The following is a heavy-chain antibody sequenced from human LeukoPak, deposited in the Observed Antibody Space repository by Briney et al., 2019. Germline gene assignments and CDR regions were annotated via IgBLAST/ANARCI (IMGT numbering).Heavy chain of an antibody. J-gene: IGHJ4*02. CDR3: ARDPVVLHPLFDY. V-gene: IGHV3-21*01. D-gene: IGHD2-15*01. Sequence: GGSLRLSCAASGFTFSSYSMNRVRQAPGKGLEWVSSISSSSSYIYYADSVKGRFTISRDNAKNSLYLQMNSLRAEDTAVYYCARDPVVLHPLFDYWGQGTLVTVSS. CDR2: ISSSSSYI. CDR1: GFTFSSYS.